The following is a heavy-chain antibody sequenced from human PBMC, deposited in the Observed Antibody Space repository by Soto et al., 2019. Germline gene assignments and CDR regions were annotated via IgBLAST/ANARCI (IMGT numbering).Heavy chain of an antibody. CDR2: ISYDGSNK. D-gene: IGHD4-17*01. V-gene: IGHV3-30-3*01. CDR1: GFTFSSYA. CDR3: ARGGRSTVVTGAQTETTNDAFDI. J-gene: IGHJ3*02. Sequence: GGSLRLSCAASGFTFSSYAMHWVRQAPGKGLEWVAVISYDGSNKYYADSVKGRFTISRDNSKDTLYLQMNSLRAEDTAVYYCARGGRSTVVTGAQTETTNDAFDIWGQGTMVTVSS.